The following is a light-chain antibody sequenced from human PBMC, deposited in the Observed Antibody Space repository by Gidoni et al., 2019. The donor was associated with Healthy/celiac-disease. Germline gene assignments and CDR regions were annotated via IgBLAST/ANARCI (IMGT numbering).Light chain of an antibody. CDR1: QSVSSY. J-gene: IGKJ4*01. CDR2: DAS. CDR3: QQRSNWHLT. V-gene: IGKV3-11*01. Sequence: EIVFTQSPATLSFSPGESATLSCSTSQSVSSYLAWYQQKPGQAPRHLIYDASNRATGIPARFSGSGSGTDFTLTISSLEPEDFAVYYCQQRSNWHLTFGGGTKVEIK.